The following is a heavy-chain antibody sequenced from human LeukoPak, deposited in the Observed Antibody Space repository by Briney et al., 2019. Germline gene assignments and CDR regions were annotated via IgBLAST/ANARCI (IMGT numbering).Heavy chain of an antibody. V-gene: IGHV1-69*13. CDR3: ARNSRVASTSGLNY. Sequence: ASVKVSCKASGYSFSTYGIIWVRQAPGQGLEWMGEITPIFGAANYAQTFQGRVTITADESTSTVFMELSSLRSDDTAFYYCARNSRVASTSGLNYWGQGTLVTVSS. J-gene: IGHJ4*02. D-gene: IGHD4-23*01. CDR2: ITPIFGAA. CDR1: GYSFSTYG.